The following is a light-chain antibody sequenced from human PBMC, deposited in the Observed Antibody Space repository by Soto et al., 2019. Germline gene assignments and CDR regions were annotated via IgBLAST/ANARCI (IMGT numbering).Light chain of an antibody. J-gene: IGLJ1*01. CDR3: GTWDSSLSIFV. CDR2: SYD. Sequence: QSVLTQPPSASGTPGQRVTISCSTSSSNLGDNAVNWYQHVPGTAPKLLIYSYDQRPSGVPDRFSGSKSGTSATLAITGLQTGDEADYYCGTWDSSLSIFVFGTGTKVTVL. V-gene: IGLV1-44*01. CDR1: SSNLGDNA.